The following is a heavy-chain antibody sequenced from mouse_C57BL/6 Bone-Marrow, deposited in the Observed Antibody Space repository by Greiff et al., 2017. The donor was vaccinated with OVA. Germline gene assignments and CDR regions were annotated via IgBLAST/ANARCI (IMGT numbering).Heavy chain of an antibody. CDR2: IWRGGST. Sequence: VQLQQSGPGLVQPSQSLSITCTVSGFSLTSYGVHWVRQSPGKGLEWLGVIWRGGSTDYNAAFMSRLSITKDNSKSQVFLKMNSLQTDDTAMYYCAKHYYGSSYAMDYWGQGTSVTVSS. D-gene: IGHD1-1*01. V-gene: IGHV2-5*01. CDR1: GFSLTSYG. CDR3: AKHYYGSSYAMDY. J-gene: IGHJ4*01.